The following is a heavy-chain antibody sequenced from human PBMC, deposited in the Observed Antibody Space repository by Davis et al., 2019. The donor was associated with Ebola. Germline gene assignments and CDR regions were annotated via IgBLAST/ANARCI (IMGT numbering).Heavy chain of an antibody. CDR3: ARVPSSDLNRWFDR. CDR1: GFTFISYW. Sequence: GESLKIFCSASGFTFISYWMHWVRQAPGKGLVWVSRINIDGSKINYADSVKGRFTISRDNAKNTVYLQMNSPSGEDTAVYYCARVPSSDLNRWFDRWGQGTLVTVSS. J-gene: IGHJ5*02. D-gene: IGHD3-22*01. V-gene: IGHV3-74*01. CDR2: INIDGSKI.